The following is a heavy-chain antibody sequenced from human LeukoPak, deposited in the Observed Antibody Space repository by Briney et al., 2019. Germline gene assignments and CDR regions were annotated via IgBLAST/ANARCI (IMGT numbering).Heavy chain of an antibody. CDR3: ARDHCSGGSCRLDY. V-gene: IGHV4-61*01. J-gene: IGHJ4*02. CDR2: IYYSGST. Sequence: PSETLSLTCTVSGGSASSGSYYWSWIRQPPGKGLEWIGYIYYSGSTNYNPSLKSRVTISVDTSKNQFSLKLSSVTAADTAVYYCARDHCSGGSCRLDYWGQGTLVTVSS. CDR1: GGSASSGSYY. D-gene: IGHD2-15*01.